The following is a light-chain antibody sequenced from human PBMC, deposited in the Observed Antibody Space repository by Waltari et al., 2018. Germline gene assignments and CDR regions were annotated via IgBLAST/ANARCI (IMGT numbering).Light chain of an antibody. CDR3: TLYMGSGVL. Sequence: TVVTQEPSLSVSPGGTVTLTCGLSSGSVSTSNYPSWYQQTPDQAPRMLIYSTNTRPSGVPDRFSGSILGNKAALTITGAQADDESDYYCTLYMGSGVLFGGGTRLTVL. V-gene: IGLV8-61*01. J-gene: IGLJ2*01. CDR2: STN. CDR1: SGSVSTSNY.